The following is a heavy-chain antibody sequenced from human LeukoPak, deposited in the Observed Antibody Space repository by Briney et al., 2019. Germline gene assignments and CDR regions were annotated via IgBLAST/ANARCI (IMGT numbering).Heavy chain of an antibody. D-gene: IGHD3-10*01. V-gene: IGHV3-30*18. CDR3: AKASGRFRELFDY. Sequence: GGSLRLSCAASGFTFSSYGMHWVRQAPGKGLEWVAVTSYDGSNKYYADSVKGRFTISRDNSKNTLYLQMNSLRAEDTAVYYCAKASGRFRELFDYWGQGTLVTVSS. CDR1: GFTFSSYG. J-gene: IGHJ4*02. CDR2: TSYDGSNK.